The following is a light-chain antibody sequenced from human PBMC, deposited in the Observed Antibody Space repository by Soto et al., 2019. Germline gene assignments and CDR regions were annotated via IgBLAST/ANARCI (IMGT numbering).Light chain of an antibody. CDR3: QQAYSFPIT. CDR1: QDIAGY. J-gene: IGKJ5*01. V-gene: IGKV1D-12*01. CDR2: GAS. Sequence: DIQLTQSPSSLSASVVDRVTITCWASQDIAGYLAWYQHKPGRTPELLIHGASRLQSGVPARFSGSGSGTDFTLSINSLQPEDFATYYCQQAYSFPITFGQGTRLEI.